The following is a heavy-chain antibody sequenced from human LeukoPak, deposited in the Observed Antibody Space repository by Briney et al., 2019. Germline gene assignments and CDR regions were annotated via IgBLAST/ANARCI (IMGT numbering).Heavy chain of an antibody. CDR3: AKDRDYDFWSGYTSPGGY. Sequence: GGSLSLSCAASGFTFSSYAISWVSQAPGKGLEWVSAISGSGGSTYYAGSVKGRFTIPRDNSKNTLYLQMNSLRAEDTAVYYCAKDRDYDFWSGYTSPGGYWGQGTLVTVSS. V-gene: IGHV3-23*01. J-gene: IGHJ4*02. D-gene: IGHD3-3*01. CDR2: ISGSGGST. CDR1: GFTFSSYA.